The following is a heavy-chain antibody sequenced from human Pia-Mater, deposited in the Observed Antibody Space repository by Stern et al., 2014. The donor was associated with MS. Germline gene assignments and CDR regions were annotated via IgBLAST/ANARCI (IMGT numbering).Heavy chain of an antibody. D-gene: IGHD2/OR15-2a*01. J-gene: IGHJ5*02. CDR1: GFTFGSCA. CDR2: VSYDGSNK. V-gene: IGHV3-30*18. Sequence: MQLVESGGGVLQPGRPLRLSCVASGFTFGSCAMHWVRQAPGKGLEWVAGVSYDGSNKYFTDSVKARLTIPRDNSQNTRYMQMSSRRPEDTAVYYCAKDRQYLTYFFDHWGQGSLVTVSS. CDR3: AKDRQYLTYFFDH.